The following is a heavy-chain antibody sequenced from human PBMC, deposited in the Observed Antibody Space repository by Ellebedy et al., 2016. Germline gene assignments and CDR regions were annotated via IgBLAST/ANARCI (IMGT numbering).Heavy chain of an antibody. J-gene: IGHJ4*02. V-gene: IGHV4-4*02. Sequence: SETLSLTXTVSSGSFISDNWWHWVRQAPGKGLEWIGEIHHSGRTNYNPSLQSRVTMSVGKSRTQFSLRLTSVTAADTAVYYCARDRDSSWGPLDFWGQGALVTVSS. CDR2: IHHSGRT. CDR1: SGSFISDNW. CDR3: ARDRDSSWGPLDF. D-gene: IGHD2-2*01.